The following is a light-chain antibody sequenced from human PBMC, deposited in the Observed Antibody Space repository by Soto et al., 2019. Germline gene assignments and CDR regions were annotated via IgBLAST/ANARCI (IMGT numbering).Light chain of an antibody. J-gene: IGLJ1*01. V-gene: IGLV2-14*01. CDR1: SSDFGYNY. Sequence: QSVLTQPASVSGSPGQSITISCTGTSSDFGYNYVSWYQQHPVKDPKLMIYEVSNRPSGVSNRFSGSKSGNTASLTISGLQAEDEADYYCSSYTSSSTLPYVFGTGTKLTVL. CDR2: EVS. CDR3: SSYTSSSTLPYV.